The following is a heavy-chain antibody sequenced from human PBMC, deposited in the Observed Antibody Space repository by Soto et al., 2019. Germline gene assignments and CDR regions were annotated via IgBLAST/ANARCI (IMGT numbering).Heavy chain of an antibody. CDR1: GYTFTSYA. CDR3: ARDRGYCSSTSCYPYYYGMDV. V-gene: IGHV1-3*01. D-gene: IGHD2-2*03. Sequence: ASVKVSCKASGYTFTSYAMHWVRQAPGQRLEWMGWINAGNGNTKYSQKLQGRVTITRDTSASTAYMELRSLRSDDTAVYYCARDRGYCSSTSCYPYYYGMDVWGQGTTVTVSS. J-gene: IGHJ6*02. CDR2: INAGNGNT.